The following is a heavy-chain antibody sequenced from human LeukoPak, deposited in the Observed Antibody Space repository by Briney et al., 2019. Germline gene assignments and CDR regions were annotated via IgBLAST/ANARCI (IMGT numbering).Heavy chain of an antibody. CDR3: IRFWFGY. CDR2: IKSKIDGGTI. J-gene: IGHJ4*02. D-gene: IGHD3-3*01. Sequence: GGSLRLSCAASGFTFSSYGMHWVRQAPGKGLEWVGRIKSKIDGGTIDYAAPVKGRFTISRDDSKNTLYLQMNSLQTEDTAVYYCIRFWFGYWGQGTLVTVSP. V-gene: IGHV3-15*07. CDR1: GFTFSSYG.